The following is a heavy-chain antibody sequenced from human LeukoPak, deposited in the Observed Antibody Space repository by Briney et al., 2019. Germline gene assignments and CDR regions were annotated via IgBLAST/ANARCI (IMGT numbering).Heavy chain of an antibody. CDR1: GYTFTSYY. D-gene: IGHD1-26*01. J-gene: IGHJ6*03. Sequence: ASVKVSCKASGYTFTSYYMHWVRQAPGQGLEWMGIINPSGGSTSYAQKFQGRVTMTRDMSTSTVYMELSSLRSEDTAVYYCARSYSGSYYFYYYYYYMDVWGKGTTVTISS. V-gene: IGHV1-46*01. CDR2: INPSGGST. CDR3: ARSYSGSYYFYYYYYYMDV.